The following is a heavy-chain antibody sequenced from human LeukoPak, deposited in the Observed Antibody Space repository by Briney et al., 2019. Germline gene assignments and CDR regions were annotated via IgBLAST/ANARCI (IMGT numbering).Heavy chain of an antibody. V-gene: IGHV3-7*01. D-gene: IGHD3-10*01. CDR3: ATNRAPDN. CDR1: GLSFSNYW. CDR2: IIEDGSEK. Sequence: TGGSLRLSCVGSGLSFSNYWMTWVRQAPGKGLEWVANIIEDGSEKYYVGSVKGRFTISRDNTKNSLYLQMNSLRVEDTAVYYYATNRAPDNWGQGTLVTVSS. J-gene: IGHJ4*02.